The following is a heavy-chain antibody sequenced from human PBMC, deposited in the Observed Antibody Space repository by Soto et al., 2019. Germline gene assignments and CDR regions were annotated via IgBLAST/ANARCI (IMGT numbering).Heavy chain of an antibody. CDR2: GSYSGTT. CDR1: GVSVNSGSFY. CDR3: ARGATVTQYDY. J-gene: IGHJ4*02. V-gene: IGHV4-61*01. Sequence: QVQLQESGPGLVKPSEALSLTCTVSGVSVNSGSFYWAWIRQPPGKGLEWIGFGSYSGTTNYKPSLKSRVTISVDTSRSQISLKVTSLTAADTAVYYCARGATVTQYDYWGQGTLVTLSS. D-gene: IGHD4-17*01.